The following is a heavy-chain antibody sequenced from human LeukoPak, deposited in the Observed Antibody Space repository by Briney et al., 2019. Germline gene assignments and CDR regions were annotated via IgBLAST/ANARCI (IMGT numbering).Heavy chain of an antibody. V-gene: IGHV1-46*01. D-gene: IGHD5-24*01. CDR3: ARAVEMATIFDY. CDR1: GYTFTNYY. J-gene: IGHJ4*02. CDR2: ISPSGGST. Sequence: ASVKVSCKASGYTFTNYYMHWVRQAPGQGLEWMGIISPSGGSTSYAQKFQGRVTITADESTSTAYMELSSLRSEDTAVYYCARAVEMATIFDYWGQGTLVTVSS.